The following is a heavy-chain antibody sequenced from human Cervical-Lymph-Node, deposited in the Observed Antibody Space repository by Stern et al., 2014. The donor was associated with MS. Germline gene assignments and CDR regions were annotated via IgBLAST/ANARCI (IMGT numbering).Heavy chain of an antibody. CDR1: GFSFPDYY. D-gene: IGHD3-10*01. CDR3: ARALGSYDDS. V-gene: IGHV3-11*01. J-gene: IGHJ5*01. Sequence: VPLGESGGGLVKPGGSLRLSCAASGFSFPDYYMTWIRQAPGKGLEWLSYISSSGDLIHYADSVRGRFTISRDNVKNSLYMQMNSLRAEDTAVYYCARALGSYDDSWGQGTLVTVSS. CDR2: ISSSGDLI.